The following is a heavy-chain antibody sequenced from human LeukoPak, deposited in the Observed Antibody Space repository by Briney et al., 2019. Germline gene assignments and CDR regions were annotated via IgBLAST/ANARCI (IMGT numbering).Heavy chain of an antibody. CDR3: AREGVVVAVTGFDY. D-gene: IGHD2-15*01. Sequence: PGGSLRLSCAASGFTFSSYDMHWVRQATGKGLEWVSAIGTAGDTYYPGSVKGRFTISRDNAKNSLYLQMNSLRAEDTAVYYCAREGVVVAVTGFDYWGQGTLVTVSS. CDR1: GFTFSSYD. J-gene: IGHJ4*02. V-gene: IGHV3-13*01. CDR2: IGTAGDT.